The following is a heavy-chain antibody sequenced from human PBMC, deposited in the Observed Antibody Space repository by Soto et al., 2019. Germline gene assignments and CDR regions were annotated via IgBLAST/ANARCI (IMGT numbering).Heavy chain of an antibody. CDR2: ISYDGSNK. Sequence: QVQLVESGGGVVQPGRSLRLSCAASGFTFSSYGMHWVRQAPGKGLEWVAVISYDGSNKYYADSVKGRFTISRDNSKNTLYLQMNSLRAEDTAVYYCAKDRRGYSYGLYFDYWGQGTLVTVSS. J-gene: IGHJ4*02. V-gene: IGHV3-30*18. CDR1: GFTFSSYG. D-gene: IGHD5-18*01. CDR3: AKDRRGYSYGLYFDY.